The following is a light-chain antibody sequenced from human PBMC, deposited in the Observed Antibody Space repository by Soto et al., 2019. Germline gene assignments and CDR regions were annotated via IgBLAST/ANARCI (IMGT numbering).Light chain of an antibody. CDR1: QSISGF. CDR3: QQSYSSPIT. Sequence: DIQITQSPSSRSGSAVDRVNITLRASQSISGFLTWYQQLPGKAPKLLIFAASGLQSGVPSRFSGSGSGTDFTLTISSLQPEDFATYYCQQSYSSPITCGQGTRLEIK. V-gene: IGKV1-39*01. CDR2: AAS. J-gene: IGKJ5*01.